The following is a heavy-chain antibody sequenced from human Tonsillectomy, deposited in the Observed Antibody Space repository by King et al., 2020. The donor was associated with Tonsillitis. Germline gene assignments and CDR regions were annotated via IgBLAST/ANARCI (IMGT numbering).Heavy chain of an antibody. CDR2: ISTYNGNT. D-gene: IGHD4-17*01. CDR1: GYTFTSYG. V-gene: IGHV1-18*04. J-gene: IGHJ4*02. Sequence: VQLVQSGAEVKKPGASVKVSCKASGYTFTSYGISWVRQAPGQGLEWMGWISTYNGNTNYAQKLQGRVTMTTDTSTSTAYMELRSLRSDDTAVYYCAGDSHDYGDFVGFDYWGQGTLVTVSS. CDR3: AGDSHDYGDFVGFDY.